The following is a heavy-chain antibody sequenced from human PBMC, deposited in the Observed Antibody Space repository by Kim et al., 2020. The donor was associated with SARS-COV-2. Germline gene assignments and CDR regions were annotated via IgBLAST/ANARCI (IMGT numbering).Heavy chain of an antibody. V-gene: IGHV3-74*01. CDR2: IRGDGSST. Sequence: GGSLRLSCAASGFTFSRYWMHWVRQAPGKGLVWVSRIRGDGSSTSCADSVEGRFTISRDNAKNTLYLQMNSLRAEDTAVYYCARDGGGLRPDIWGQGTMVTVSS. CDR1: GFTFSRYW. J-gene: IGHJ3*02. CDR3: ARDGGGLRPDI. D-gene: IGHD5-12*01.